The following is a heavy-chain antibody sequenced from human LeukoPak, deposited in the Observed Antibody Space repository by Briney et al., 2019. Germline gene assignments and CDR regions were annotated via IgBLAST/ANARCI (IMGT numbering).Heavy chain of an antibody. Sequence: GGSLRLSCAGSGFTFSSYRMNWVRQAPGKGLEWVSYISPSGGTKYYEDSVKGRFTISRDNAKNSLYLQMNSLRAEDTAVYYCASYGDYNDAFDIWGQGTMVTVSS. J-gene: IGHJ3*02. D-gene: IGHD4-17*01. CDR3: ASYGDYNDAFDI. V-gene: IGHV3-48*03. CDR2: ISPSGGTK. CDR1: GFTFSSYR.